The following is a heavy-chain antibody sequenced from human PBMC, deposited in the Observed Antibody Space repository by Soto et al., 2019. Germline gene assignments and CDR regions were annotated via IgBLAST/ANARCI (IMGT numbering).Heavy chain of an antibody. CDR1: VFTFSSYA. V-gene: IGHV3-23*01. D-gene: IGHD3-16*01. Sequence: GWSLRLSCSASVFTFSSYAMSWVRQAPGKGLEWVSAISGSGGSTYYADSVKGRFTISRDNSKNTLYLQMNSLRAEDTAVYYCAKGARSYYYYGMDVWGQGTTVTVSS. CDR2: ISGSGGST. CDR3: AKGARSYYYYGMDV. J-gene: IGHJ6*02.